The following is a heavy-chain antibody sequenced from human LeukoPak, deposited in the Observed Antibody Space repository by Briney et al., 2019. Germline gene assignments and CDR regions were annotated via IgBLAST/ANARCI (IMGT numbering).Heavy chain of an antibody. Sequence: GGSLRLSCAASGFTFSSYVMSWVRQAPGKGLEWVSGISGSGGSTYYADSVKGRFTISRDNAKNSLYLQMNSLRAEDMAVYYCARVQYYYGSGSYDYWGQGTLVTVPS. CDR3: ARVQYYYGSGSYDY. V-gene: IGHV3-23*01. CDR1: GFTFSSYV. D-gene: IGHD3-10*01. J-gene: IGHJ4*02. CDR2: ISGSGGST.